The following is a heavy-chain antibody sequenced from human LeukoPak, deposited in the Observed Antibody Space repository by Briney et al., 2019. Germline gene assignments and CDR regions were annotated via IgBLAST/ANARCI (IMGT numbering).Heavy chain of an antibody. J-gene: IGHJ4*02. CDR2: INPSGGST. V-gene: IGHV1-46*01. Sequence: ASVKVSCKASGYTFTSYYMHWVRQAPGQGLEWMGIINPSGGSTSYAQKFQGRVTMTRDMSTSTVYMELSSLRSEDTAVYYCATYTLYDSSGYYWSDWGQGTLVTVSS. D-gene: IGHD3-22*01. CDR3: ATYTLYDSSGYYWSD. CDR1: GYTFTSYY.